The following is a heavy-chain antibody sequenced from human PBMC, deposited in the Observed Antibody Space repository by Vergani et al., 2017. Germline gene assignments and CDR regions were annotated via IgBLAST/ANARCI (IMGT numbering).Heavy chain of an antibody. J-gene: IGHJ6*02. CDR2: INHSGST. V-gene: IGHV4-34*01. CDR3: ARAHDYYGMDV. CDR1: GGSFSGYY. Sequence: QVQLQQWGAGLLKPSETLSLTCAVYGGSFSGYYWSWIRQPPGKGLEWIGEINHSGSTNYNPSLKSRVTISVDTSKNQFSLKLSSVTAADTAVYYCARAHDYYGMDVWGQGTTVTVSS.